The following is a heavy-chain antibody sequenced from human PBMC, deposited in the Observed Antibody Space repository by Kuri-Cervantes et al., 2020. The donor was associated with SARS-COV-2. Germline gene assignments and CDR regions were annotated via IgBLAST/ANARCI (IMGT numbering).Heavy chain of an antibody. CDR2: INPNSGGT. D-gene: IGHD6-13*01. J-gene: IGHJ4*02. V-gene: IGHV1-2*04. Sequence: ASVKVSCKASGYTFTVYYMHWVRQAPGQGLEWMGWINPNSGGTNYAQKFQGWVTMTRDTSISTAYMGLSSLRSEDTAVYYCARAPRIGQQLVRRYYFDYWGQGTLVTVSS. CDR1: GYTFTVYY. CDR3: ARAPRIGQQLVRRYYFDY.